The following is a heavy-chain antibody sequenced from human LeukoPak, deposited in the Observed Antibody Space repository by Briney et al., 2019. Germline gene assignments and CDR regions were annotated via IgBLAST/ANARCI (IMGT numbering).Heavy chain of an antibody. CDR1: GYTFTNYY. CDR3: ARDESISILWW. Sequence: GASVKVSCKASGYTFTNYYMHWVRQAPGQGLEWMGIINPSGGSTNYAQKFQGRVTMTRDTSTSTVYMELSCLRSEDTAVYYCARDESISILWWWGQGTLVTVSS. V-gene: IGHV1-46*01. D-gene: IGHD2-21*01. J-gene: IGHJ1*01. CDR2: INPSGGST.